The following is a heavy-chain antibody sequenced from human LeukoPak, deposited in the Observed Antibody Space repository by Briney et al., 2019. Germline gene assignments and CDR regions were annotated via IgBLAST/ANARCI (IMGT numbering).Heavy chain of an antibody. CDR2: IYYSGST. CDR3: ARQRGVTRAFDI. D-gene: IGHD3-10*01. CDR1: GGSLSSYY. J-gene: IGHJ3*02. Sequence: SEALSLTCTVSGGSLSSYYWSWIRQPPGKGLEWIGYIYYSGSTNYNPSLKSRVTISVDTSKNQFSLNLSSVTAADTAVYYCARQRGVTRAFDIWGQGTVVTVSS. V-gene: IGHV4-59*08.